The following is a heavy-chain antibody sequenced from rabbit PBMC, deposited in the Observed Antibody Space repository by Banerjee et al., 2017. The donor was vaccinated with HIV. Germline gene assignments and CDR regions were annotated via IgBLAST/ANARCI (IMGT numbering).Heavy chain of an antibody. J-gene: IGHJ3*01. V-gene: IGHV1S45*01. CDR1: GIDFSSYG. Sequence: QEQLVESGGGLVTLGGSLKLSCKASGIDFSSYGISWVRQAPGKGLEWIACIYTSSAGTWYASWAKGRFTISKTSSTTVTLQMTSLTAADTATYFCARRGYASSTAYYTLIRLDLWGQGT. CDR3: ARRGYASSTAYYTLIRLDL. CDR2: IYTSSAGT. D-gene: IGHD1-1*01.